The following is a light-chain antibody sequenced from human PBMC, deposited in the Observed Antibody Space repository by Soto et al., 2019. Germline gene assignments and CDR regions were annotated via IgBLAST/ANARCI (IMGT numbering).Light chain of an antibody. J-gene: IGKJ1*01. CDR3: QQSYSTPPWT. CDR2: AAS. V-gene: IGKV1-39*01. Sequence: DIQMTPSPSSLSASVGDRVTITCRASQSISNYLNWYQQKPGKAPKVLIYAASNLQSGVPSRFSGSGSGTDFTLTISSLQPEDFATYYCQQSYSTPPWTFGQGTKVDIK. CDR1: QSISNY.